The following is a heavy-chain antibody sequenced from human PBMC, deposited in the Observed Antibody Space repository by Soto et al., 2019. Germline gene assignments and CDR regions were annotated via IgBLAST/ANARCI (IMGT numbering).Heavy chain of an antibody. J-gene: IGHJ4*02. CDR1: GYSFACYW. V-gene: IGHV5-10-1*01. Sequence: GESLKISCNGSGYSFACYWITWVGQKPWKGLEWMGRIDPSDSQTYYSPSFRGHVTISVTKSITTVFLQWSGLRASDTAMYYCARQIYDSDTGPNFQYYFDSWGQGTPVTVSS. D-gene: IGHD3-22*01. CDR2: IDPSDSQT. CDR3: ARQIYDSDTGPNFQYYFDS.